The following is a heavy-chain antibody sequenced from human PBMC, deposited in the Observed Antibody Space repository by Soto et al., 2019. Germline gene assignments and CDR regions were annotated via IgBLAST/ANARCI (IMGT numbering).Heavy chain of an antibody. CDR2: INPGTGAT. J-gene: IGHJ3*02. CDR3: ARDHIAAADTYALDI. Sequence: RASVKVSCKASGYTFSSYYMHWVRQAPGQGLEWVGLINPGTGATTYAQKFQGRATMTSDTSTSTVYMELRSLTSEDTAVYYCARDHIAAADTYALDIWGQGTMVTVSS. CDR1: GYTFSSYY. V-gene: IGHV1-46*01. D-gene: IGHD6-25*01.